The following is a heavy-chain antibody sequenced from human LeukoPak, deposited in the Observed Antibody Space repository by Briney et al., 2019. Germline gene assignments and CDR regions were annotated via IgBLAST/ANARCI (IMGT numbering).Heavy chain of an antibody. CDR1: GFTFSSYS. CDR2: ISSSSSTT. D-gene: IGHD6-13*01. V-gene: IGHV3-48*04. J-gene: IGHJ4*02. Sequence: GGSLRLSCAASGFTFSSYSMNWVRQAPGKGLEWVSYISSSSSTTYYADSVKGRFTISRDNAKNSLYLQMNSLRAEDTAVYYCARDLLGSSWYRGGQGTLVTVSS. CDR3: ARDLLGSSWYR.